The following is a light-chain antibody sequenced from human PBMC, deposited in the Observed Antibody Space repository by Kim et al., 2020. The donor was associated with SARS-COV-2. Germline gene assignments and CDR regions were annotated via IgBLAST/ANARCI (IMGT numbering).Light chain of an antibody. CDR1: TSTYEKNY. CDR3: AVWDDSLDGWV. J-gene: IGLJ3*02. V-gene: IGLV1-47*02. Sequence: RFSTCFSRITSTYEKNYVYWYQHFPGTAPKLLIYNNNQRPSGVPDRFSGSKSGTSASLAISGLRSEDEADYYCAVWDDSLDGWVFGGGTQLTVL. CDR2: NNN.